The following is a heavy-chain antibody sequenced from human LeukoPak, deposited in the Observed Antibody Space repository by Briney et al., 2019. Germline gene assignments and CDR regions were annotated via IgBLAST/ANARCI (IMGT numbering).Heavy chain of an antibody. J-gene: IGHJ4*02. CDR2: ISSNGGST. CDR3: ARPYSSSWYGPLDY. Sequence: GRSLRLSCAAPGLTFSSYAMHWVRQAPGKGLEYVSAISSNGGSTYYANSVKGRFTISRDNSKNTLYLQMGSLRAEDMAVYYCARPYSSSWYGPLDYWGQGTLVTVSS. V-gene: IGHV3-64*01. D-gene: IGHD6-13*01. CDR1: GLTFSSYA.